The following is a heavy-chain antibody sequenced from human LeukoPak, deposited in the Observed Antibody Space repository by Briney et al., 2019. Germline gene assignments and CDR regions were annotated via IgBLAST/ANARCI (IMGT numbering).Heavy chain of an antibody. V-gene: IGHV3-23*01. CDR2: ISGSGDST. J-gene: IGHJ4*02. Sequence: GGSLRLSCAASGFTFSNYAMSWVRQAPGKGLEWVSVISGSGDSTNDADSVKGRFSISRDNSKNTLYLQMNSLRAEDTAVYYCAKENNWNDGRFNYFDYWGQGTLVTVSS. D-gene: IGHD1-20*01. CDR3: AKENNWNDGRFNYFDY. CDR1: GFTFSNYA.